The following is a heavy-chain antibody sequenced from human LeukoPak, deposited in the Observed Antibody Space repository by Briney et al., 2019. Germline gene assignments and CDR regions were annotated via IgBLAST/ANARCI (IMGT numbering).Heavy chain of an antibody. D-gene: IGHD6-19*01. CDR1: GFTFSTYA. Sequence: PGGSLRLSCVASGFTFSTYAMSWVRQAPGKGLEWVSVLRGSDASTYYADSVKGRLTISRDNSKNTLYLQMNSLRAEDTAVYYCAKEGSSGMTVSTYFDYWGQGTLVTVSS. V-gene: IGHV3-23*01. CDR2: LRGSDAST. J-gene: IGHJ4*02. CDR3: AKEGSSGMTVSTYFDY.